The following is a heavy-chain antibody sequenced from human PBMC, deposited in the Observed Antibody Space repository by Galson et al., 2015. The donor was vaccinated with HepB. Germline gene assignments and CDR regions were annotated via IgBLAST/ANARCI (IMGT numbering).Heavy chain of an antibody. CDR1: GFTFSSYG. CDR3: AREGDGYNGGVYYFDY. V-gene: IGHV3-33*01. D-gene: IGHD5-24*01. J-gene: IGHJ4*02. Sequence: SLRLSCAASGFTFSSYGMHWVRQAPGKGLEWVAVIWYDGSNKYYADSVKGRFTISRDNSKNTLYLQMNSLRAEDTAVYYCAREGDGYNGGVYYFDYWGQGTLVTVSS. CDR2: IWYDGSNK.